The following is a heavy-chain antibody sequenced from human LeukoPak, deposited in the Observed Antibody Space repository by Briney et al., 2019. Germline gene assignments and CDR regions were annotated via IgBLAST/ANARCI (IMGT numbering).Heavy chain of an antibody. CDR3: VKDLGDYGDYVRYFDY. Sequence: GGSLRLSCSASGFTFSSYAMHWVRQAPGKGLEYVSAISSNGGSTYYADSVKGRFTISRDNSRNTLYLRMSSLRAEDTAVYYCVKDLGDYGDYVRYFDYWGQGTLVTVSS. D-gene: IGHD4-17*01. CDR2: ISSNGGST. V-gene: IGHV3-64D*06. CDR1: GFTFSSYA. J-gene: IGHJ4*02.